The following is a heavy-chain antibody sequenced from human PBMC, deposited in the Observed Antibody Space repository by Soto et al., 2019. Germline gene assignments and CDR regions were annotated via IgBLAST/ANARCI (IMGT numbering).Heavy chain of an antibody. CDR2: ISGSGGST. CDR1: GFTFSSYA. V-gene: IGHV3-23*01. CDR3: AKVLILGLRFLEWLSRPVGDADLDAFDI. Sequence: GGSLRLSCAASGFTFSSYAMSWVRQAPGKGLEWVSAISGSGGSTYYADSVKGRFTISRDNSKNTLYLQMNSLRAEDSAVSYCAKVLILGLRFLEWLSRPVGDADLDAFDIWGQGTMVTVSS. D-gene: IGHD3-3*01. J-gene: IGHJ3*02.